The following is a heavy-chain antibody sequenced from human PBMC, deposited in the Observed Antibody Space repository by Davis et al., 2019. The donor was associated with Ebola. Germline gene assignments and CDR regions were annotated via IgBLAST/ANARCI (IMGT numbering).Heavy chain of an antibody. Sequence: GESLKISCKGSGYMFTNYWIGWVRQMPGKGLEWMGIIYPGDSDTRYSPSFQGQVTISVDKSITTAYLQWSSLKASDTAMYYCARPIDSNGYYVWHYWGQGTLVTVSS. D-gene: IGHD3-22*01. CDR2: IYPGDSDT. CDR1: GYMFTNYW. J-gene: IGHJ4*02. V-gene: IGHV5-51*01. CDR3: ARPIDSNGYYVWHY.